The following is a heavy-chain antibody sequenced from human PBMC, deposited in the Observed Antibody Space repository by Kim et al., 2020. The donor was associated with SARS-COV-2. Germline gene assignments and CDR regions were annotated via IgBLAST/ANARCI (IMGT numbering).Heavy chain of an antibody. CDR2: ISSSSSTI. CDR1: GFTFSSYS. Sequence: GGSLRLSCAASGFTFSSYSMNWVRRAPGKGLEWVSYISSSSSTIYYADSVKGRFTISRDNAKNSLYLQMNSLRAEDTAVYYCARTYGSGSPSYYYYGMDVWGQGTTVTVSS. CDR3: ARTYGSGSPSYYYYGMDV. J-gene: IGHJ6*02. D-gene: IGHD3-10*01. V-gene: IGHV3-48*04.